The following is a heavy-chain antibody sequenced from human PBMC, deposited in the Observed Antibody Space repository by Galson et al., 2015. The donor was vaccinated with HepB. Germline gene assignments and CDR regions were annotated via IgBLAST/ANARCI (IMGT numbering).Heavy chain of an antibody. CDR1: GYTFITYG. Sequence: SVKVSCKASGYTFITYGISWVRQAPGQGLEWMGWISAYNGNTNYAQKSQGRVTMTTDTSTSTAYLDLRSLRSDDTAVYYCARAGHCSSTSCYESGYYYYGMDVWGQGTTVTVSS. J-gene: IGHJ6*02. CDR3: ARAGHCSSTSCYESGYYYYGMDV. D-gene: IGHD2-2*01. CDR2: ISAYNGNT. V-gene: IGHV1-18*01.